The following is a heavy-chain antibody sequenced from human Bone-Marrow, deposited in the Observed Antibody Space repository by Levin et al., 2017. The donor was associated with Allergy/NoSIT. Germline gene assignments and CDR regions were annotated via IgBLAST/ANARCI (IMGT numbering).Heavy chain of an antibody. D-gene: IGHD4-17*01. CDR3: AKDLHGDFADYFDS. Sequence: LSLTCAASGFLFSNYAMAWVRQAPGKGLEWVSSISNSGGSTYYAESVKGRFTTSRDNSKNTLFLQMNSLEAEDTAVYYCAKDLHGDFADYFDSWGQGTLVTVSS. J-gene: IGHJ4*02. CDR2: ISNSGGST. CDR1: GFLFSNYA. V-gene: IGHV3-23*01.